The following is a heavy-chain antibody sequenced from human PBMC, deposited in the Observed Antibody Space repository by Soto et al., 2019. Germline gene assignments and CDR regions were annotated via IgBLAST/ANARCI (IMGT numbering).Heavy chain of an antibody. Sequence: ASVKVSCKASGYTFTSCGISWVRQAPGQGLEWMGWISAYNGNTNYAQKLQGRVTMTTDTSTSTAYMELRSLRSDDTAVYYCASYRQWLRELDYWGQGTLVTVSS. CDR1: GYTFTSCG. CDR2: ISAYNGNT. V-gene: IGHV1-18*01. CDR3: ASYRQWLRELDY. J-gene: IGHJ4*02. D-gene: IGHD6-19*01.